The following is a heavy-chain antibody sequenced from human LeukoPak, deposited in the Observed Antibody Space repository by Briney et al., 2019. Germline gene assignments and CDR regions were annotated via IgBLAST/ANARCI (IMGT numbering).Heavy chain of an antibody. D-gene: IGHD4-17*01. CDR2: FNPNSGAT. J-gene: IGHJ4*02. Sequence: GASVKVSCKASGYIFTAYYIHWVRQAPGQGLEWMGWFNPNSGATDSTQNFQGRVTMTRDTSFSTAYMELSRLTSDDTAVYFCARDPTYYGDYASWYFDYWGQGALVTVSS. CDR3: ARDPTYYGDYASWYFDY. V-gene: IGHV1-2*02. CDR1: GYIFTAYY.